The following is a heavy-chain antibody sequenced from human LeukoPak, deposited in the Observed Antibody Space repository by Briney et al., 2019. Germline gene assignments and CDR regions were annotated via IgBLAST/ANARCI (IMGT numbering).Heavy chain of an antibody. V-gene: IGHV4-38-2*01. CDR1: GYSISRDYY. CDR2: IYHTGST. CDR3: ASAGWIISSGIDY. Sequence: PSETLSLTCGVSGYSISRDYYWAWLRQPPGKGLEWIGTIYHTGSTYYTPSLGSRVTISVDTSKNEFSLNLNSVTAADTAVYYCASAGWIISSGIDYWGQGALVTVSS. D-gene: IGHD2-2*03. J-gene: IGHJ4*02.